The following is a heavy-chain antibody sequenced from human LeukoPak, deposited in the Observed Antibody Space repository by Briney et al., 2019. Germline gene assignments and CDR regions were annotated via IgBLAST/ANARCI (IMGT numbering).Heavy chain of an antibody. J-gene: IGHJ4*02. Sequence: GGSLRLSCAASGFTFSSYAMNWVRQAPGKGLEWVSVISGSGETIQYADSVKGRFTISRDKSKNTVHLQMNSLRAEDTAVYYCAKAIRRGYGYGFDYWGQGTLVTVSS. D-gene: IGHD5-18*01. V-gene: IGHV3-23*01. CDR1: GFTFSSYA. CDR2: ISGSGETI. CDR3: AKAIRRGYGYGFDY.